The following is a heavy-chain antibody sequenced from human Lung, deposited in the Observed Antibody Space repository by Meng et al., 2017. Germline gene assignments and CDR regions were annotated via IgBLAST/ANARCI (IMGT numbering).Heavy chain of an antibody. CDR2: IFHSGST. CDR1: VGSITSSTW. D-gene: IGHD1-26*01. CDR3: ARFDISSSGRGDY. Sequence: QVQLQGSGPGRVKASGTLSLTCAGSVGSITSSTWWSWVRQTPGKGLEWFGEIFHSGSTNYNPPLESRVTISVDKSKNQFSLKVYSVTAADTATYYCARFDISSSGRGDYWGQGILVTVSS. J-gene: IGHJ4*02. V-gene: IGHV4-4*02.